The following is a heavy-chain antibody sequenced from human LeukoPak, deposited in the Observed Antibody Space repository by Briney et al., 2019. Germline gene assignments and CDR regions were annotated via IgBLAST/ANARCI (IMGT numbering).Heavy chain of an antibody. J-gene: IGHJ6*02. CDR2: IYHSGST. CDR3: ARSSRGTSDYYGMDV. CDR1: GGSISSSNW. D-gene: IGHD1-1*01. Sequence: SGTLSLTCAVSGGSISSSNWWSWVRQPPGKGLEWIGKIYHSGSTNYNPSLKSRVTISVDKSKNQFSLKLSSVTAADTAVYYCARSSRGTSDYYGMDVWGQGTTVTVSS. V-gene: IGHV4-4*02.